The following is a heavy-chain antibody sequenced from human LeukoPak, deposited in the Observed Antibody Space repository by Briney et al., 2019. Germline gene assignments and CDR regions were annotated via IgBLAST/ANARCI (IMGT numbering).Heavy chain of an antibody. CDR3: ASRSSIWSGYQDTLYYFDS. J-gene: IGHJ4*02. CDR1: GGSINRGFYY. V-gene: IGHV4-39*07. CDR2: IYYSGTT. D-gene: IGHD3-3*01. Sequence: PSETLSLTCTVSGGSINRGFYYWGWIRQPPGKGLAWIGSIYYSGTTNYNPSLKSRVTISVDTSKNQFSLKLSSVTAADTAVYYCASRSSIWSGYQDTLYYFDSWGQGTLVTVSS.